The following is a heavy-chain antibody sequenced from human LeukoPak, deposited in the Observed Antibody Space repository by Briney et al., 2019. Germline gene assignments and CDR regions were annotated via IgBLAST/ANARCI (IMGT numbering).Heavy chain of an antibody. CDR1: GGSFSGYY. D-gene: IGHD3-10*01. Sequence: SETLSLTCAVYGGSFSGYYWSWLRQPPGKGLEWIWEINHSGSTNYNPSLTSRVTISLDTSKNQCSLKLSSVTAADTAVYYCARVQMRGYYGSGSYFNAFDIWGQGTMVTVSS. V-gene: IGHV4-34*01. J-gene: IGHJ3*02. CDR3: ARVQMRGYYGSGSYFNAFDI. CDR2: INHSGST.